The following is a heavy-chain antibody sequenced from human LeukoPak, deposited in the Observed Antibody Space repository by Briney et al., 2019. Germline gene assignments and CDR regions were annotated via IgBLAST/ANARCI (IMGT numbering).Heavy chain of an antibody. V-gene: IGHV3-11*01. CDR2: INSGGSTI. D-gene: IGHD5-12*01. CDR1: GFIFSDYY. Sequence: GGSLRLSCAASGFIFSDYYMSWIRQAPGKGLEWISYINSGGSTISYADSVKGRFTISRDNAKNSLYLQMNSLRAEDTAVYYCAKSRVGYVALDYWGQGTLVTVSS. CDR3: AKSRVGYVALDY. J-gene: IGHJ4*02.